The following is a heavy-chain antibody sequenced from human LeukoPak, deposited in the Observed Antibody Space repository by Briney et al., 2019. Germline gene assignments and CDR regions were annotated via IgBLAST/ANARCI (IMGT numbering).Heavy chain of an antibody. Sequence: SETLSLTCAVYGESSIGYYWSWIRQPPGKGLEWIGEIIDSGTTNYDGGSSNYNPSLKSRVTISVDTSKNQFPLKLSSVTAADTAVYYCARGGYSYGPFDYWGQGTLVTVSS. V-gene: IGHV4-34*01. CDR1: GESSIGYY. CDR3: ARGGYSYGPFDY. CDR2: IIDSGTT. J-gene: IGHJ4*02. D-gene: IGHD5-18*01.